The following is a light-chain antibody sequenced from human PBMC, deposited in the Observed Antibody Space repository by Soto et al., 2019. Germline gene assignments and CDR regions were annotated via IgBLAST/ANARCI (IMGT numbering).Light chain of an antibody. Sequence: AIQLTQSPSSLSASVGDRVTITCRASQGISSALAWYQQKPGKAPKLLIYDASSLESGVPSRFSGSGSGTYFTLTISSLQPEDFATYSCQQFNSYPITFGQGTRLEIK. CDR1: QGISSA. CDR3: QQFNSYPIT. V-gene: IGKV1-13*02. CDR2: DAS. J-gene: IGKJ5*01.